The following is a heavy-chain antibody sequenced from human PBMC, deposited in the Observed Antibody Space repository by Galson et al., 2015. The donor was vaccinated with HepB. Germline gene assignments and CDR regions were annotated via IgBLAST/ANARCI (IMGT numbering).Heavy chain of an antibody. D-gene: IGHD6-13*01. CDR3: ARDFIAAEDGMDV. Sequence: SLRLSCAASGFTFSSYAMHWVRQAPGKGLEYVSAISSNGGSTYYANSVKGRFTISRDNSKNTLYLQMGSLRAEDMAVYYCARDFIAAEDGMDVWGQGTTVTVSS. V-gene: IGHV3-64*01. CDR2: ISSNGGST. CDR1: GFTFSSYA. J-gene: IGHJ6*02.